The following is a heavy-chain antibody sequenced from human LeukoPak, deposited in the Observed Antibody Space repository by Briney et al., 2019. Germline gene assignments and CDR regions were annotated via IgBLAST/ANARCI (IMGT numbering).Heavy chain of an antibody. CDR2: INPGGDNT. CDR3: ARVKTMIIVVSLFDY. J-gene: IGHJ4*02. CDR1: GYTFTKYY. D-gene: IGHD3-22*01. V-gene: IGHV1-46*01. Sequence: ASVKVSCRASGYTFTKYYIHWVRQAPGQGLEWMGLINPGGDNTNYAQNFQGRVTMTRDTSTSTVYMELSSLRSEDTAVYYCARVKTMIIVVSLFDYWGQGTLVTVSS.